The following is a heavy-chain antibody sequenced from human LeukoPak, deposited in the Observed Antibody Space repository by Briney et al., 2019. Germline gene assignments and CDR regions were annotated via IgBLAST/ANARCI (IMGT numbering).Heavy chain of an antibody. CDR2: ISGSGGST. Sequence: PGGSLRLSCAASGFTFSSYAMSWVRQAPGKGLEWVSAISGSGGSTYYADSVKGRFTISRDNSKNTLYLQMNSLRAEDTAVYYCAKLTGYYDGSGFPAFDYWGQGTLVTVSS. CDR1: GFTFSSYA. V-gene: IGHV3-23*01. D-gene: IGHD3-22*01. CDR3: AKLTGYYDGSGFPAFDY. J-gene: IGHJ4*02.